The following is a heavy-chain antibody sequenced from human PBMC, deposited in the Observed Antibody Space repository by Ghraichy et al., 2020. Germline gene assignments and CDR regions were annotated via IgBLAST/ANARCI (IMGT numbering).Heavy chain of an antibody. CDR2: IKSKTDGGTT. Sequence: ESLNISCAASGFTFSNAWMSWVRQAPGKGLEWVGRIKSKTDGGTTDYAAPVKGRFTISRDDSKNTLCLQMNSLKTEDTAVYYCTTDPAPYGMDVWGQGTTVTVSS. CDR3: TTDPAPYGMDV. CDR1: GFTFSNAW. D-gene: IGHD2-15*01. V-gene: IGHV3-15*01. J-gene: IGHJ6*02.